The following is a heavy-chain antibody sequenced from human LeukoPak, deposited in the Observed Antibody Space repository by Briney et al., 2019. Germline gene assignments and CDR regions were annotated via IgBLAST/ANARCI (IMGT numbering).Heavy chain of an antibody. J-gene: IGHJ4*02. V-gene: IGHV4-38-2*02. CDR2: IYHSGST. D-gene: IGHD6-13*01. CDR3: ARSYSSSWYQIFDY. Sequence: SETLSLTCTVSGGSISSGYYWGWIRQPPGKGLEWIGSIYHSGSTYYNPSLKSRVTISVDTSKNQFSLKLSSVTAADTAVYYCARSYSSSWYQIFDYWGQGTLVTVSS. CDR1: GGSISSGYY.